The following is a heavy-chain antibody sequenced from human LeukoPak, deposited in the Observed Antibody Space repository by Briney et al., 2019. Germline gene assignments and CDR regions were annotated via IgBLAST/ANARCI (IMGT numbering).Heavy chain of an antibody. CDR2: INPNSGGT. J-gene: IGHJ5*02. Sequence: ASVKVSYKASGYTFTGYYMHWVRQAPGQGLEWMGWINPNSGGTNYAQKFQGRVTMTRDTSISTAYMELSRLRSDDTAVYYCARADVDIAATLWWFDPWGQGTLVTVSS. CDR3: ARADVDIAATLWWFDP. D-gene: IGHD5-12*01. V-gene: IGHV1-2*02. CDR1: GYTFTGYY.